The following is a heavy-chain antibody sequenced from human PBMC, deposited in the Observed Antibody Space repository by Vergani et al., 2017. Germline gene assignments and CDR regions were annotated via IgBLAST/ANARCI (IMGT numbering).Heavy chain of an antibody. CDR1: GFTSNQYG. J-gene: IGHJ5*02. Sequence: QVQLVESGRGVVQLGRSLRPSCAASGFTSNQYGMHWVRQAPGKGLEWVAVTWYDGNNKQYADSVKGRFTISRDNSKSTMYLQMNSLRDEDTGVYYCVRDLRLLYNRFDPWGQGTLVTVSS. V-gene: IGHV3-33*01. CDR2: TWYDGNNK. D-gene: IGHD1-14*01. CDR3: VRDLRLLYNRFDP.